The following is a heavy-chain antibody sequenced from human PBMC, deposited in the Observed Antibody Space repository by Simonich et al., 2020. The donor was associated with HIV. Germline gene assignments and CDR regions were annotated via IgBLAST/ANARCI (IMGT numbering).Heavy chain of an antibody. D-gene: IGHD6-6*01. V-gene: IGHV3-9*03. J-gene: IGHJ4*02. CDR2: IMWNSGSI. CDR3: AKDRYSSSSGSFDY. CDR1: GFTFDDYA. Sequence: EVQLVESGGGLVQPGRSLRLSCAASGFTFDDYAMHWVRQAHGKGGGWVSGIMWNSGSIGYADSVKGRFTISRDNAKNSLYLQMNSLRAEDMALYYCAKDRYSSSSGSFDYWGQGTLVTVSS.